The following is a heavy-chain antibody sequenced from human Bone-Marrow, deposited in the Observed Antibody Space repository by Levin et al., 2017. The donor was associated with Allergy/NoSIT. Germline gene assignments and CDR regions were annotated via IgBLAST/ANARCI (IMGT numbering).Heavy chain of an antibody. CDR2: MNPNDGNT. V-gene: IGHV1-8*01. D-gene: IGHD6-13*01. CDR1: GYTFTSYD. J-gene: IGHJ3*01. CDR3: LKRLAPAGTTYSAFDF. Sequence: GGSLRLSCKASGYTFTSYDINWVRQATGQGLEWMGWMNPNDGNTGYAQKFQGRVSMTRNPSISTAYMELSSLTSEDTAVYYCLKRLAPAGTTYSAFDFWGQGTMVTVSS.